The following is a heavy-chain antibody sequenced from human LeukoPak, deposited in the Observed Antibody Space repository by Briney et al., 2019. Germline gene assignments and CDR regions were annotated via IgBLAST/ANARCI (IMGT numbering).Heavy chain of an antibody. D-gene: IGHD2-8*01. V-gene: IGHV4-31*03. CDR3: ARGYCTNGVCSSDYFDY. CDR2: IYNSGST. CDR1: GGSISSGGYY. Sequence: SETLSLTCSVSGGSISSGGYYWNWIRQHPGKGLEWIGCIYNSGSTYYNPSLKSRSTISVDTSKNQFSLKLSSVTAADTAVYYCARGYCTNGVCSSDYFDYWGRGTLVTVSS. J-gene: IGHJ4*02.